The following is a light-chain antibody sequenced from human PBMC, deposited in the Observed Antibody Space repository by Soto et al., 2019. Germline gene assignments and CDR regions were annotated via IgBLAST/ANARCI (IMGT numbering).Light chain of an antibody. CDR2: GAS. J-gene: IGKJ2*01. CDR3: QQYGGSPYT. Sequence: EIVLTQSPGTLSLSPGERATLSCRASQSVRSNYLAWYQQKPGQAPRLLIYGASSRATGIPDRFSGTGSGTDFPLTISRLEPEDFAVYYCQQYGGSPYTFGLGTKLEIK. V-gene: IGKV3-20*01. CDR1: QSVRSNY.